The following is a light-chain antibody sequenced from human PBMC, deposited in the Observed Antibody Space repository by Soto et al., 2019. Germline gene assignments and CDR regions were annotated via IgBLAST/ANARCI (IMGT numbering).Light chain of an antibody. CDR2: KAS. Sequence: EIQMTQSPSSLSASVGGGVTSTFRASQTISSWLAWYQQKPGKAPKLLIYKASTLKSGVPSRFGGSGSGTEFTLTIRSLQPDDFATYFCQKSYMDQINVGQGPRLEIK. CDR3: QKSYMDQIN. CDR1: QTISSW. V-gene: IGKV1-5*03. J-gene: IGKJ5*01.